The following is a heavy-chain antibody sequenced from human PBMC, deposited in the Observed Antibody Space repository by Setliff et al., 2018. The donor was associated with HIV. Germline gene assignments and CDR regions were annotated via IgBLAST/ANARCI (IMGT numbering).Heavy chain of an antibody. CDR3: ANMQWVSNAWDPFDY. Sequence: GGSLRLSCAASGYTFSSYWMAWVRQCPGKGLEWVANIQQHGSEIHYVASAEGRFTISRDNAKNSLYLQMNSLRAEDTAVYYCANMQWVSNAWDPFDYWGQGALVTVSS. D-gene: IGHD6-19*01. CDR1: GYTFSSYW. J-gene: IGHJ4*02. CDR2: IQQHGSEI. V-gene: IGHV3-7*05.